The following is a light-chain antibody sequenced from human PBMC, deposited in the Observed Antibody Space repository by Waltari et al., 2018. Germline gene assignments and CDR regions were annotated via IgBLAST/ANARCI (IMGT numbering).Light chain of an antibody. CDR3: CSYAGSDTFVV. CDR1: SSDVGSYNL. J-gene: IGLJ2*01. CDR2: EVS. Sequence: QSALTQPASVSGSPGQSITISCTGTSSDVGSYNLVSWYQQHPDKAPKLMIYEVSNRPAGVSDRFSGSKSGNTASLTISGLQAEDEADYSCCSYAGSDTFVVLGGGTKLTVL. V-gene: IGLV2-23*02.